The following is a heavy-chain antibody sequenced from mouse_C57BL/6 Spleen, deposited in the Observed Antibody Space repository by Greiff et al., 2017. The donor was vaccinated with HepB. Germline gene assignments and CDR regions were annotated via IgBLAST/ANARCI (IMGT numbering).Heavy chain of an antibody. CDR1: GYTFTDYY. CDR2: INPNNGGT. V-gene: IGHV1-26*01. D-gene: IGHD1-1*01. J-gene: IGHJ1*03. CDR3: ARIGYGRRGGYFDV. Sequence: EVQLQQSGPELVKPGASVKISCKASGYTFTDYYMNWVKQSHGKSLEWIGDINPNNGGTSYNQKFKGKATLTVDKSSSTAYMELRSLTSEDSAVYYCARIGYGRRGGYFDVWGTGTTVTVSS.